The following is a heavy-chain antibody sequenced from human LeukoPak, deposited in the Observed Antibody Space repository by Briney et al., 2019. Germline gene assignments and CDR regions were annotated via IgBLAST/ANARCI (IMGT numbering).Heavy chain of an antibody. J-gene: IGHJ6*02. CDR3: AGGPGTTGTTHYYYYYGMDV. Sequence: ASVKVSCKASGYTFTSYAIHWVRQAPGQRLEWMGRINAGNGNIIYSQNFQGRVTITRDTSASAAYMELSSLRSDDTAVYYCAGGPGTTGTTHYYYYYGMDVWGQGTTVTVSS. V-gene: IGHV1-3*01. CDR1: GYTFTSYA. CDR2: INAGNGNI. D-gene: IGHD1-1*01.